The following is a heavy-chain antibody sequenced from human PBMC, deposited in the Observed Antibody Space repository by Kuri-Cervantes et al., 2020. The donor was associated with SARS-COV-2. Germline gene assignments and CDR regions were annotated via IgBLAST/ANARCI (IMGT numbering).Heavy chain of an antibody. CDR3: VRDRGVMTGTPILDQ. J-gene: IGHJ1*01. CDR1: GFPFSSYF. Sequence: GGSLRLSCAASGFPFSSYFMHWVRQAPGKGLVRVSRINRDETSRTYADSVKGRFTISRDNAKNTLYLQMDSLRAEDTAVYYCVRDRGVMTGTPILDQWGQGTLVTVSS. CDR2: INRDETSR. D-gene: IGHD1-7*01. V-gene: IGHV3-74*03.